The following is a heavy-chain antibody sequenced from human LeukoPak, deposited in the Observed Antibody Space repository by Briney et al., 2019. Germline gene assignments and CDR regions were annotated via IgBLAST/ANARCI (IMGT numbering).Heavy chain of an antibody. CDR2: IIPIFGAT. V-gene: IGHV1-69*05. Sequence: GASVKVSCKASGDTFSSYAISWVRQAPGQGLEWMGGIIPIFGATNYAQKFQGRVTITTDESTSTAYMELSSLRSEDTAVYYCARGLWELQRGDYYYYYMDVWGKGTTVTVSS. D-gene: IGHD1-26*01. J-gene: IGHJ6*03. CDR3: ARGLWELQRGDYYYYYMDV. CDR1: GDTFSSYA.